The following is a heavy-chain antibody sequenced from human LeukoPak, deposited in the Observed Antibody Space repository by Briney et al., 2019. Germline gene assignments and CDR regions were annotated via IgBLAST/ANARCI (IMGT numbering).Heavy chain of an antibody. CDR1: GFTFSSYA. J-gene: IGHJ4*02. D-gene: IGHD3-22*01. V-gene: IGHV3-23*01. CDR3: AKDRDYYDSSGLFDY. Sequence: PGGSLRLSCAASGFTFSSYAMSWVRQAPGKGLEWVSDISGSGGSTYYADSGKGRFTISRDNSKNTLYLQMNSLRAEDTAVYYCAKDRDYYDSSGLFDYWGQGTLVTVSS. CDR2: ISGSGGST.